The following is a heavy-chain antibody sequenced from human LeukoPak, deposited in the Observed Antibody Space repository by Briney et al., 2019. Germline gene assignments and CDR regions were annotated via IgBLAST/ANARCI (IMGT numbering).Heavy chain of an antibody. D-gene: IGHD3-16*02. CDR1: GGSISIGGYY. CDR2: IYYSGST. CDR3: ARLLVWGRYRDPSYYYYMDV. V-gene: IGHV4-31*03. Sequence: SQTLSLTCTVTGGSISIGGYYWSWIRQHPGKGLEWIGYIYYSGSTYYNPSLKSRVTISVDTSKNQFSLKLSSVTAADTAVYYCARLLVWGRYRDPSYYYYMDVWGKGTTVTVSS. J-gene: IGHJ6*03.